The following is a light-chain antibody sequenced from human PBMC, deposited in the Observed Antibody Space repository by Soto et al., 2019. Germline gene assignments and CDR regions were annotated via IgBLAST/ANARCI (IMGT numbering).Light chain of an antibody. V-gene: IGKV1-39*01. CDR2: EAS. CDR1: HNIVTY. Sequence: DIPMAQSPPSLSASVGDRVTITCRASHNIVTYLNWYQQKAGKAPSLLIYEASHLQSGVPCRFFGSGSGTDFTLTIDNLQHEDSATYYCQQSHSTPPTFGPGTKLEIK. CDR3: QQSHSTPPT. J-gene: IGKJ2*01.